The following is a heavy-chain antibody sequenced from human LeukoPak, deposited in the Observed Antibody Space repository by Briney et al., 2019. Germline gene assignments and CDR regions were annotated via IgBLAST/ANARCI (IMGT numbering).Heavy chain of an antibody. CDR3: ASLYSSGGFDF. D-gene: IGHD6-19*01. CDR2: VYYRRST. CDR1: GGSINSSSNY. V-gene: IGHV4-39*01. Sequence: SETLSLTCTVSGGSINSSSNYWGWIRQPPGKGLEWIGSVYYRRSTFYNPSVKSRVTMSVDTPKNQFSLKLSSVTAADTAVYYCASLYSSGGFDFWGQGTLVTVSS. J-gene: IGHJ4*02.